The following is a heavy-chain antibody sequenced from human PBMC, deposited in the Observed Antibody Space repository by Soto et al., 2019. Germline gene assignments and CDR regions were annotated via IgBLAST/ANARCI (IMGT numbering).Heavy chain of an antibody. D-gene: IGHD6-13*01. CDR3: ARSVKDGWTAAGAGMDV. Sequence: PGESLKISCKGSGYSFTSYWIGWVRQMPGKGLEWMGIIYPGDSDTRYSPSFQGQVTISADKSISTAYLQWSSLKASDTAMYYCARSVKDGWTAAGAGMDVWGQGTTVTVSS. CDR2: IYPGDSDT. CDR1: GYSFTSYW. J-gene: IGHJ6*02. V-gene: IGHV5-51*01.